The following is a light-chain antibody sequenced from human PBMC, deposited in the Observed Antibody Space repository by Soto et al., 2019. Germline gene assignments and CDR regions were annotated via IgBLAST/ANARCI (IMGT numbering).Light chain of an antibody. J-gene: IGLJ1*01. CDR1: SSNIGNNY. CDR2: DNN. CDR3: GTWDSSRNAGV. V-gene: IGLV1-51*01. Sequence: QSVLTQPPSVSAAPGQKVTISCSGRSSNIGNNYVSWYQQLPGIAPKLLIYDNNKRPSGIPDRFSGSKSGTSATLGITGLQTGDEADYFCGTWDSSRNAGVFGTGTKLTVL.